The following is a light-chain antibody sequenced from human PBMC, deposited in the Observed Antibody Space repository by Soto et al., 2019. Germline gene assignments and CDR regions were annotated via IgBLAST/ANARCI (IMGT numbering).Light chain of an antibody. J-gene: IGLJ1*01. Sequence: QSALTQAASVSGSPGQSITISCTGTSSDVGGYNYVSWYQQHPGKAPKLMIYDVSNRPSGVSNRFSGSKPGNTASLTISGLQAEDEADYYCSSYTSSSTLLDVFGTGTRSPS. V-gene: IGLV2-14*01. CDR2: DVS. CDR3: SSYTSSSTLLDV. CDR1: SSDVGGYNY.